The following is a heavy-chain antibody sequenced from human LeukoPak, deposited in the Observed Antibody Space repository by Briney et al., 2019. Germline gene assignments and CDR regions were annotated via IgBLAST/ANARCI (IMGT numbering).Heavy chain of an antibody. V-gene: IGHV1-69*04. D-gene: IGHD2-2*02. CDR2: IIPILGIA. CDR1: GGTFSSYA. J-gene: IGHJ3*02. CDR3: ASYTDPGAFDI. Sequence: ASVKVSCKASGGTFSSYAISWVRQAPGQGLEWMGRIIPILGIANYAQKFQGRVTITADESTSTAYMELSSLRSEDTAVYYCASYTDPGAFDIWGQGTMVTVSS.